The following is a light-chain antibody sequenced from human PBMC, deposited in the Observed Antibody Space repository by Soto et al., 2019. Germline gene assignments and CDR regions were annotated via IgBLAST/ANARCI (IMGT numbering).Light chain of an antibody. CDR3: APWDDSLNGGV. J-gene: IGLJ2*01. CDR2: SNN. CDR1: SSNIGSNT. Sequence: QSVLTQPPSASGTPGQRVTISCSGSSSNIGSNTVNWYQQLPGTAPKLLIYSNNQRPSGVPDRFSGSKSGTAASLAISGLKAEDEADYYCAPWDDSLNGGVFGGGTKLTVL. V-gene: IGLV1-44*01.